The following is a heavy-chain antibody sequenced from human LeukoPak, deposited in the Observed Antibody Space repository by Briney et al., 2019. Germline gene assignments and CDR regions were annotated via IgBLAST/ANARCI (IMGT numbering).Heavy chain of an antibody. V-gene: IGHV3-23*01. CDR2: ISGSGGST. Sequence: PGGSLRLSCAASGFTFSTCAMGWVRQAPGKGLGWVSAISGSGGSTFYADSVKGRFTISRDNSKNTLSLQMNSLRVEDTAMYYCAKDIQLSAWGLGTMVTVSS. CDR1: GFTFSTCA. CDR3: AKDIQLSA. D-gene: IGHD5-24*01. J-gene: IGHJ3*01.